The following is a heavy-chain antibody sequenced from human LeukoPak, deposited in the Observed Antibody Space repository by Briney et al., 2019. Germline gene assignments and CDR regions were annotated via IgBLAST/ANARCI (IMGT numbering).Heavy chain of an antibody. CDR1: GGSFSGYY. V-gene: IGHV4-34*01. Sequence: PSETLSLTCAVYGGSFSGYYWSWIRQPPGKGLEWIGEINHSGSTNYNPSLKSRVTISVDTSKNQFSLKLSSVTAADTAVYYCARGVVLSHWGQGTLVTVSS. D-gene: IGHD2/OR15-2a*01. CDR3: ARGVVLSH. CDR2: INHSGST. J-gene: IGHJ4*02.